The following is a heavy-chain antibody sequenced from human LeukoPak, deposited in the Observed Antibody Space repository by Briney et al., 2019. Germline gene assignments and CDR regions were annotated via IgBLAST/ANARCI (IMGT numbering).Heavy chain of an antibody. CDR3: ARQMVVTASDY. CDR1: SGSISSSYY. D-gene: IGHD2-21*02. CDR2: MYYSGST. J-gene: IGHJ4*02. Sequence: KSPETLSLTCTVSSGSISSSYYWGWIRRPPGKGLEWIGSMYYSGSTYHNPSLKSRVTISADASKNQFSLKLNSVTAADTGVYYCARQMVVTASDYWGQGTLVTVSS. V-gene: IGHV4-39*01.